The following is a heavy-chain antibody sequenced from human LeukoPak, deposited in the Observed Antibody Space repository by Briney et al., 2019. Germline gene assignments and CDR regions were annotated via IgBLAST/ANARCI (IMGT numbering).Heavy chain of an antibody. D-gene: IGHD3-10*01. V-gene: IGHV4-34*01. Sequence: SETLSLTCAVYGGSFSGYYWSWIRQPPGKGLEWIGEINHSGSTTYNPSLKSRVTISVDTSKNQYSLKLSSVTAADTAVYYCARGPYYYGSGSYWNWFDPWGQGTLVTVSS. CDR2: INHSGST. CDR3: ARGPYYYGSGSYWNWFDP. J-gene: IGHJ5*02. CDR1: GGSFSGYY.